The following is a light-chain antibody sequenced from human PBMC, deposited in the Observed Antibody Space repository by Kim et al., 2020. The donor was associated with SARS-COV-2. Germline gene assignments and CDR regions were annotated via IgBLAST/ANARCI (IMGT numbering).Light chain of an antibody. J-gene: IGKJ2*01. CDR1: QSVSSSY. Sequence: LSPGERATLSCRASQSVSSSYVAWCQQTPGHPPSLLIYATSSTATGIPCLCSSAGSATDFTLTISRLDPEDFVVYYCQQYGTLPYTFGQGTKLEI. CDR2: ATS. V-gene: IGKV3-20*01. CDR3: QQYGTLPYT.